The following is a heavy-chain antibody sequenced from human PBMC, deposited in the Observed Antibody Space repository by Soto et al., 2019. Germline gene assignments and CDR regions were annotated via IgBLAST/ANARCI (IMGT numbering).Heavy chain of an antibody. CDR3: ARGPRTKYSSSWYPDCYYGMDV. CDR2: ISYDGSNK. D-gene: IGHD6-13*01. J-gene: IGHJ6*02. CDR1: GFTFSSYA. V-gene: IGHV3-30-3*01. Sequence: GGSLRLSCAASGFTFSSYAMHWVRQAPGKGLEWVAVISYDGSNKYYADSVKGRFTISRDNSKNTLYLQMNSLRAEDTAVYYCARGPRTKYSSSWYPDCYYGMDVWGQGTTVTVSS.